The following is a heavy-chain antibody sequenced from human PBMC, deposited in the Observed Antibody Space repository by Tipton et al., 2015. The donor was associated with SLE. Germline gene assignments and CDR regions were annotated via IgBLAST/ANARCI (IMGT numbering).Heavy chain of an antibody. CDR3: ARVPHYFDY. V-gene: IGHV4-39*07. CDR2: INHSGST. Sequence: TLSLTCTVSGGSTSSSSYYWGWIRQPPGKGLEWIGEINHSGSTNYNPSLKSRVTISVDTSKNQFSLKLSSVTAADTAVYYCARVPHYFDYWGQGTLVTVSS. J-gene: IGHJ4*02. CDR1: GGSTSSSSYY.